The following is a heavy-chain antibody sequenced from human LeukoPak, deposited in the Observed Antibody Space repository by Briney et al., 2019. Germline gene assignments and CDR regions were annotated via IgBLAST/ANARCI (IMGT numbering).Heavy chain of an antibody. V-gene: IGHV3-48*04. J-gene: IGHJ4*02. CDR2: ISSSSSSI. CDR3: ARVKLGIDY. Sequence: PGGSLRLSCAAAGFTFSSYSMNWVRQAPGKGLEWVSYISSSSSSIYYADSVKGRFTISRDNAKNSLYLQMNSLRAEDTAVYYCARVKLGIDYWGQGALVTVSS. D-gene: IGHD1-26*01. CDR1: GFTFSSYS.